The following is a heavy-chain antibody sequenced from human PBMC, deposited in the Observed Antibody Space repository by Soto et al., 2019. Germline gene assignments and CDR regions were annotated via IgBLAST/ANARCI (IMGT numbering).Heavy chain of an antibody. CDR3: ARGRGAAAGRGNFFDY. CDR2: INHSGST. Sequence: PSETLYLTCAVYGGSFSGYYWSWIRQPPGKGLEWIGEINHSGSTNYNPSLKSRVTISVDTSKNQFSLKLSSVTAADTAVYYCARGRGAAAGRGNFFDYWGQGTLVTVSS. D-gene: IGHD6-13*01. CDR1: GGSFSGYY. J-gene: IGHJ4*02. V-gene: IGHV4-34*01.